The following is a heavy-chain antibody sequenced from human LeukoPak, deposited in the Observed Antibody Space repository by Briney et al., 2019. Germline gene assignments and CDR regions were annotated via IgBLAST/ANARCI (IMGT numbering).Heavy chain of an antibody. CDR3: IRDFRSADL. Sequence: GGSLRLSCVASGFTFSNYWMHWVRQPPGKGLVWVSRIYVDGRTTNYAGSVKGRFTISRDNAKNTVYLEMNSLSVEDTATYYCIRDFRSADLWGQGTLVTVTS. CDR1: GFTFSNYW. CDR2: IYVDGRTT. V-gene: IGHV3-74*01. J-gene: IGHJ5*02.